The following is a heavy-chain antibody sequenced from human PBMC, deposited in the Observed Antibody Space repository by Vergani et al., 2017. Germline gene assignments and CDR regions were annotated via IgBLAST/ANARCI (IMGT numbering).Heavy chain of an antibody. J-gene: IGHJ6*02. Sequence: QVQLVQSGAEVQKPGASVKVSCKASGYTFTGYYMHWVRQAPGQGLEWMGWINPNSGGTNYAQKFQGRVTMTRDTSISTAYMELSRLRSDDTAVYYCARANYYGSGSYAHYYGMDVWGQGTTVTVSS. CDR1: GYTFTGYY. CDR3: ARANYYGSGSYAHYYGMDV. CDR2: INPNSGGT. D-gene: IGHD3-10*01. V-gene: IGHV1-2*02.